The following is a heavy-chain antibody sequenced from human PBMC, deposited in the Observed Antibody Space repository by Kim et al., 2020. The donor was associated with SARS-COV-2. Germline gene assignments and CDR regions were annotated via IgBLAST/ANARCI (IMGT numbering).Heavy chain of an antibody. D-gene: IGHD1-26*01. J-gene: IGHJ3*02. V-gene: IGHV5-51*01. CDR2: IYPGGSDI. CDR3: ARPSTSGLADAFQI. Sequence: GESLKISCQGSGYSFSNYWIGWVRQMPGKCLEWMGIIYPGGSDIRYSPSFQGQVTISADKSINTAYLQWSTLKASDTAMYYCARPSTSGLADAFQIWGQGTMVTVSS. CDR1: GYSFSNYW.